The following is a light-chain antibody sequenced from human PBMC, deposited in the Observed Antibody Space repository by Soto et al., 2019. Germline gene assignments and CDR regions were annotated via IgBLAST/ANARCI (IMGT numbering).Light chain of an antibody. CDR2: GAS. Sequence: EIVLTQSPGTLSLSPGESATLSCRASQSVRSSYLAWYQQKPGQAPRLLIYGASIRATGIPDRFGGSGSGTDFTLTISRLEPEDFAVYYCHQYGDSPLFGPGTKVDIK. J-gene: IGKJ3*01. CDR1: QSVRSSY. CDR3: HQYGDSPL. V-gene: IGKV3-20*01.